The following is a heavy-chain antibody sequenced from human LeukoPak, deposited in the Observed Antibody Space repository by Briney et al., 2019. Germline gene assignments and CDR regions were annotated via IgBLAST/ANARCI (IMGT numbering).Heavy chain of an antibody. CDR3: ASQIGSGRYTFDY. CDR1: GDFIGTGAYY. Sequence: SQTLSLTCSVSGDFIGTGAYYWSWLRQHPGEGLEWIVFIYYNGRTHSKPSLKSRVSVSVDTSRNQFSLRLTSMTAADTAMYYCASQIGSGRYTFDYWGQGVLVTVSS. D-gene: IGHD3-10*01. J-gene: IGHJ4*02. V-gene: IGHV4-31*03. CDR2: IYYNGRT.